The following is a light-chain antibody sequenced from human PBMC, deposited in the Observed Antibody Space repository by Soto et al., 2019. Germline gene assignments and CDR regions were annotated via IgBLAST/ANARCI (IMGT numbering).Light chain of an antibody. CDR1: SGHSSYA. CDR2: LNSDGSH. J-gene: IGLJ2*01. V-gene: IGLV4-69*01. Sequence: QSVLTQSPSASASLGASVKLTCTLSSGHSSYAIAWHQQQPEKGPRYLMKLNSDGSHTKGDGIPDRFSGSSSGADRYLTISSLQSEDEADYYCQTWGTGFQFFGGGTKLTVL. CDR3: QTWGTGFQF.